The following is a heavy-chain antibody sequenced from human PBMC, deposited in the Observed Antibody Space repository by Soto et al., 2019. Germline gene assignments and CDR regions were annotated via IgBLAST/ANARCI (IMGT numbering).Heavy chain of an antibody. CDR1: GGSISSGGYY. CDR3: ARGVTMVRGVIHTPSFDY. Sequence: QVQLQESGPGLVKPSQTLSLTCTVSGGSISSGGYYWSWIRQHPGKGLEWIGYIYYSGSTYYNPSQKTGVTISVDTAKNQFALKLSSVTAADTAVYSCARGVTMVRGVIHTPSFDYWGKGTLVTVSS. D-gene: IGHD3-10*01. V-gene: IGHV4-31*03. J-gene: IGHJ4*02. CDR2: IYYSGST.